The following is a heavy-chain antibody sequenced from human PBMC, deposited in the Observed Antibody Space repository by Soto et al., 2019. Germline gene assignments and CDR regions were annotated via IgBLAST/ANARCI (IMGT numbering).Heavy chain of an antibody. CDR1: GFTFSYYW. J-gene: IGHJ3*02. CDR2: IHSDGSST. V-gene: IGHV3-74*01. D-gene: IGHD1-26*01. Sequence: EVQLVESGGGLVQPGESLRLSCAASGFTFSYYWMHWVRQAPGKGLVWVSRIHSDGSSTTYADSVKGRFTISRDNARKTVDRQMKSVIGEETAVYYCAGGDRGAVYIWGQGAMVAASS. CDR3: AGGDRGAVYI.